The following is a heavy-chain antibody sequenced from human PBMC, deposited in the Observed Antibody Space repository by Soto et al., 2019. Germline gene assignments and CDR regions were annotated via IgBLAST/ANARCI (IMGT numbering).Heavy chain of an antibody. CDR3: ARGPYYYDTASFDY. J-gene: IGHJ4*02. CDR1: GFTFTNYS. D-gene: IGHD3-22*01. Sequence: GGSLRLSCAASGFTFTNYSMHWVRQAPGKGLEWVAVIWYDGSNKYYADSLKGRFTISRDNSKNTLFLQMNSLRAEDTAVYSCARGPYYYDTASFDYWGQGTLVTVSS. V-gene: IGHV3-33*01. CDR2: IWYDGSNK.